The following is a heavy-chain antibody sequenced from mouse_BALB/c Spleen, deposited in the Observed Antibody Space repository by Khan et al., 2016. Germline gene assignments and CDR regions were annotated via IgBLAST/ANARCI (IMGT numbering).Heavy chain of an antibody. CDR2: IDPANGNT. CDR1: GFNIKDTY. D-gene: IGHD1-1*01. V-gene: IGHV14-3*02. Sequence: VRLQQSGAELVKPGASVKLSCTASGFNIKDTYMHWVKQRPEQGLEWIGRIDPANGNTKYDPKFQGKATITADTSSNTAYLQLSSLTSEDTAVYYWARREKYDGTMDYWGQGTSVTVSS. J-gene: IGHJ4*01. CDR3: ARREKYDGTMDY.